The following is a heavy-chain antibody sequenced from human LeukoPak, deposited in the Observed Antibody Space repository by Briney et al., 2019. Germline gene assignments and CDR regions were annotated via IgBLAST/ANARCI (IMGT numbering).Heavy chain of an antibody. CDR1: GGSFSGYY. Sequence: PSETLSLTCAVYGGSFSGYYWSWIRQPPGKGLEWIGEINHSGSTNYNPSLMSRAAISEDTSKDQVSLKLSSVTAADTAIYYCARGPAWYFNYWGQGTLVTVSS. CDR3: ARGPAWYFNY. V-gene: IGHV4-34*01. CDR2: INHSGST. J-gene: IGHJ4*02.